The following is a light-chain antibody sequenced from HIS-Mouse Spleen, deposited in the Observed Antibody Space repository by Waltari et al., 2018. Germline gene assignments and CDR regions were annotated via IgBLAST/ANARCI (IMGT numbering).Light chain of an antibody. Sequence: SYELTQPPSVSVSPGQTARITCSGDALPKKYAYWYQQKSGQAPVLVIYEDSKRPSGIPEGFSGSRSGTMATLTISGAQVEDEADYYCYSKDSSGNHRVFGGGTKLTVL. CDR1: ALPKKY. CDR3: YSKDSSGNHRV. CDR2: EDS. J-gene: IGLJ2*01. V-gene: IGLV3-10*01.